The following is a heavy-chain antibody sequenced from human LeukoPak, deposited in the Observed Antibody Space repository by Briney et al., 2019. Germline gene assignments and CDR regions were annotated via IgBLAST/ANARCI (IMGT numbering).Heavy chain of an antibody. D-gene: IGHD2-15*01. CDR1: GGTFSSYA. CDR2: IIPIFGTA. V-gene: IGHV1-69*13. J-gene: IGHJ4*02. Sequence: GASVKVSCKASGGTFSSYAISWVRQAPGRGLEWMGGIIPIFGTANYAQKFQGRVTITADESTSTAYMELSSLRSEDTAVYYCARDRCSGGSCFDYWGQGTLVTVSS. CDR3: ARDRCSGGSCFDY.